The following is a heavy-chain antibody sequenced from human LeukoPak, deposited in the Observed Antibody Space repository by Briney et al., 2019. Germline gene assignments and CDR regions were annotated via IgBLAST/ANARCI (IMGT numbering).Heavy chain of an antibody. V-gene: IGHV4-59*01. Sequence: SETLSLTCTVSGGSISSYYWSWIRQPPGKGLEWIGYIYYSGSTNYNPSLKSRVTISVDTSKNQFSLKLSPVTAADTAVYYCARGGLGDYDYWGQGTLVTVSS. CDR2: IYYSGST. CDR3: ARGGLGDYDY. J-gene: IGHJ4*02. CDR1: GGSISSYY. D-gene: IGHD4-17*01.